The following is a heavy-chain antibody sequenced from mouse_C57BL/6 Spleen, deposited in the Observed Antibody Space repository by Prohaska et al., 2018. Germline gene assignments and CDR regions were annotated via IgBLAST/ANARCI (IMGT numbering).Heavy chain of an antibody. CDR2: IKSDVSAI. Sequence: EVKLLETGGGLVQPGGSRGLSCEGSGVTFSGFWMSWVRQTHGKTLEWMGDIKSDVSAINYTPDIKERINMFRDNVKRTLDLQMSDVRSEDSATDLGMRYGNYWYFDDWGTGTTVTVSS. D-gene: IGHD2-1*01. V-gene: IGHV11-2*01. J-gene: IGHJ1*03. CDR1: GVTFSGFW. CDR3: MRYGNYWYFDD.